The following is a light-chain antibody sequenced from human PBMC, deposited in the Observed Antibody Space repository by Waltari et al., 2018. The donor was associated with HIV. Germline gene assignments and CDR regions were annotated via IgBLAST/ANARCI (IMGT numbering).Light chain of an antibody. CDR3: QQLTSFPFT. CDR1: QDITSY. CDR2: AAS. Sequence: DIQLTQSPSFLSASVGDRFTITCRASQDITSYLVWYQQKPGKAPKLLIYAASTLQRGVPSRFSGSGSGTEFTLTISTLQSEDFASYFCQQLTSFPFTFGQGTKVEIK. J-gene: IGKJ2*01. V-gene: IGKV1-9*01.